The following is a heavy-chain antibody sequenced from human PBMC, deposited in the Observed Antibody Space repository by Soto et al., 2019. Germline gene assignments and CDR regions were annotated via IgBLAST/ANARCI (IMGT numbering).Heavy chain of an antibody. CDR3: APVGGTGDADY. CDR1: GFTFSSYS. CDR2: ISSSSSYI. Sequence: GSLRLSCAASGFTFSSYSMNWVRQAPGKGLEWVSSISSSSSYIYYADSVKGRFTISRDNAKNPLYLQMNSLRAEDTAVYYCAPVGGTGDADYWGQGTLVTVSS. J-gene: IGHJ4*02. V-gene: IGHV3-21*01. D-gene: IGHD7-27*01.